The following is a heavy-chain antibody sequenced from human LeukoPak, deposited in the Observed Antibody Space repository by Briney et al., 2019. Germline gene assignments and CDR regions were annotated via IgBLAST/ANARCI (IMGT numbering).Heavy chain of an antibody. CDR3: ARVLPVASRDY. CDR1: GFTFSTYW. D-gene: IGHD2-2*01. Sequence: GGSLRLPCAASGFTFSTYWMSWVRQAPGKGREWVANIKQDGSDKFYVDSVKGRFTISRDNAKNSMYLQMNSLRAEDTAIYYCARVLPVASRDYWGQGTLVSVPS. V-gene: IGHV3-7*01. CDR2: IKQDGSDK. J-gene: IGHJ4*02.